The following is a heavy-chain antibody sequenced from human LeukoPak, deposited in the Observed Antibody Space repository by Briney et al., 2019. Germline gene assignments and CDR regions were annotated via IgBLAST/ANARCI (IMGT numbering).Heavy chain of an antibody. D-gene: IGHD3-10*01. CDR3: ARAPNYYGSGSSYFDY. Sequence: PSETLSLTCSVSGGSISSSSYFWGWIRQPPGKGLEWIASVHHSGSTYYNPSLKSRLTISVDTSKNQFSLKLSSVTAADTAVYYCARAPNYYGSGSSYFDYWGQGTLVTVSS. J-gene: IGHJ4*02. CDR1: GGSISSSSYF. CDR2: VHHSGST. V-gene: IGHV4-39*01.